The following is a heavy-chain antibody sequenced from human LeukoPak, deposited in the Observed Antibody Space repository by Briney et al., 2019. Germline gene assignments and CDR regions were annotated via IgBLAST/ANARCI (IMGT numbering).Heavy chain of an antibody. D-gene: IGHD3-22*01. CDR3: ARDYRGYDAFDI. CDR1: GFTFSSYS. J-gene: IGHJ3*02. Sequence: GGSLTLSCAASGFTFSSYSMNWVRQPPGKGLEWVSSISSSSSYIYYADSVKGRFTISRDNAKNSLYLQMNSLRAEDTAVYYCARDYRGYDAFDIWSQGTMVTVSS. V-gene: IGHV3-21*01. CDR2: ISSSSSYI.